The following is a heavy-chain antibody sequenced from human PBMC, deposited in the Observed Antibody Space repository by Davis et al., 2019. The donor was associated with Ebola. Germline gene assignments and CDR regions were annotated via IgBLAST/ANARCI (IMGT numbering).Heavy chain of an antibody. J-gene: IGHJ6*02. V-gene: IGHV1-46*01. CDR3: ARDRPYNWNYGDYYYGMDV. Sequence: ASVKVSCKASGHTFTSYYMHWVRQAPGQGLEWMGIINPSGGSTSYAQKFQGRVTMTRDTSTSTVYMELSSLRSEDTAVYYCARDRPYNWNYGDYYYGMDVWGQGTTVTVSS. D-gene: IGHD1-7*01. CDR1: GHTFTSYY. CDR2: INPSGGST.